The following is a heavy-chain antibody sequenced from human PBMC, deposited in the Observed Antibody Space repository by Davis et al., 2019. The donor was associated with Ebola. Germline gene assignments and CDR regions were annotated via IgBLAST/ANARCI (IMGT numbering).Heavy chain of an antibody. Sequence: MPSETLSLTCTVSGGSISSHYWSWVRQPPGKGLEWIADINYSGRTNYNPSLASRVTISIATSRNQFSLNLRSVTAADTAVYYCARVGGDGGSHLEGLDSWGQGTLVTVSS. D-gene: IGHD3-16*01. V-gene: IGHV4-59*11. CDR1: GGSISSHY. CDR3: ARVGGDGGSHLEGLDS. CDR2: INYSGRT. J-gene: IGHJ4*02.